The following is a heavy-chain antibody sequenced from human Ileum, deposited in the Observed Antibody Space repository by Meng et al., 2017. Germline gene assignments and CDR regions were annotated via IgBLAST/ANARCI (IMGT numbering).Heavy chain of an antibody. V-gene: IGHV3-23*01. CDR3: AKTGQLDS. CDR2: IGGSGAPT. Sequence: EVQLLESGGGLVQPGGSLRLSCVASGFTFSSYAKSWVRRTPGKGLEWVSSIGGSGAPTYYADSVKGLFIISRDNSKNTIFLQMNSLRAEDTAVYYCAKTGQLDSWGQGTLVTVSS. J-gene: IGHJ4*02. CDR1: GFTFSSYA.